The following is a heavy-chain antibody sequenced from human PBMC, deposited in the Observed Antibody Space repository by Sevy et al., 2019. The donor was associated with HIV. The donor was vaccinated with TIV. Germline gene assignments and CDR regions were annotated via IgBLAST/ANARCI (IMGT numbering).Heavy chain of an antibody. Sequence: GGSLRLSCAASGXXFNNYWMTWVRQAPGKGLEWVANIKQDGSDKYYMESVKGRFNISRDNTKNSLYLQLNSLRAEDTAVYYCARSWDYWGXMGXWGQGTLVTVSS. V-gene: IGHV3-7*03. CDR2: IKQDGSDK. CDR3: ARSWDYWGXMGX. D-gene: IGHD7-27*01. CDR1: GXXFNNYW. J-gene: IGHJ4*02.